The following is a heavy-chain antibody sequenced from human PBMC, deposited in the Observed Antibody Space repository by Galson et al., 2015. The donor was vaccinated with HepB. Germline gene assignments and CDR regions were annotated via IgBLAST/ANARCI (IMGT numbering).Heavy chain of an antibody. D-gene: IGHD1-26*01. CDR3: ASPLYSGSQEVGRGDGYFDL. J-gene: IGHJ2*01. CDR1: GGSISSSSYY. V-gene: IGHV4-39*01. Sequence: SLTCTVSGGSISSSSYYWGWIRQPPGKGLEWIGSIYYSGSTYYNPSLKSRVTISVDTSKNQFSLKLSSVTAADTAVYYCASPLYSGSQEVGRGDGYFDLWGRGTLVTVSS. CDR2: IYYSGST.